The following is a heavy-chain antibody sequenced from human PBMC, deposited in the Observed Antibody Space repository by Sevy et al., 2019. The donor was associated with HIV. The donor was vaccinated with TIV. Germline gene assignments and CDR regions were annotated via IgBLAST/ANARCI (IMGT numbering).Heavy chain of an antibody. D-gene: IGHD5-18*01. CDR3: ARVRSIYVDTTHYYAMDV. CDR2: ISSSSSYI. J-gene: IGHJ6*02. CDR1: GFTFSSYS. Sequence: GGSLRLSCAASGFTFSSYSMNWVRQAPGKGLEWVSSISSSSSYIYYADSVKGRFTISRDNAKNILSLQMNSLRADDTAVYYCARVRSIYVDTTHYYAMDVWGQGTTVTVSS. V-gene: IGHV3-21*01.